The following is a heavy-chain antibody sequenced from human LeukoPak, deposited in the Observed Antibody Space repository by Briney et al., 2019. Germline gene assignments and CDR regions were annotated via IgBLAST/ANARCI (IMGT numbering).Heavy chain of an antibody. J-gene: IGHJ3*02. Sequence: PSETLSLTCAVSGGSISSSNWWSWVRQPPGKGLEWIGEIYHSGSTNYNPSLKSRVTISVDKSKNQFSLKLSSVTAADTAVYYCARWLFYGCNSHAFDIWGQGTMVTVSS. D-gene: IGHD4-23*01. V-gene: IGHV4-4*02. CDR1: GGSISSSNW. CDR2: IYHSGST. CDR3: ARWLFYGCNSHAFDI.